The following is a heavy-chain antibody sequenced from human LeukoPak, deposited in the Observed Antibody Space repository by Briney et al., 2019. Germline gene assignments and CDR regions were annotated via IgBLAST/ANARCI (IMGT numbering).Heavy chain of an antibody. D-gene: IGHD5-18*01. CDR3: ARDLSGVAGYTYGRGIDY. CDR2: IKQDGSEK. J-gene: IGHJ4*02. Sequence: GGSLRLSCAASGFTFNSYWMSWVRQAPGKGLEWVANIKQDGSEKYYVDSVKGRFTISRDNAKTSLCLQMNSLRAEDTAVYYCARDLSGVAGYTYGRGIDYWGQRTLVTVSS. CDR1: GFTFNSYW. V-gene: IGHV3-7*01.